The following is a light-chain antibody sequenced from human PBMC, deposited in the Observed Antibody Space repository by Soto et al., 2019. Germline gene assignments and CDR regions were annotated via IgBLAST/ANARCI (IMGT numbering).Light chain of an antibody. V-gene: IGKV1-5*01. J-gene: IGKJ1*01. CDR3: QQYGSSGT. CDR2: DAS. Sequence: DIEITQFPSTLSASVGERVTITVRASQSISDWLAWFQLKPGKAPKLLIYDASSLESGVPSRFSGSGSGTEFTLTISSLKPDDFAVYYCQQYGSSGTFGQGTKVDIK. CDR1: QSISDW.